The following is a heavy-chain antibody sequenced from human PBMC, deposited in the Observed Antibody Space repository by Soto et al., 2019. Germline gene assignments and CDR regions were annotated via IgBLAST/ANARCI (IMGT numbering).Heavy chain of an antibody. CDR3: VKERYAQLWLEDYGMDV. V-gene: IGHV3-30*18. D-gene: IGHD5-18*01. CDR2: ISYDGTDK. Sequence: GGSLSLSCAASGFTFSSYVIHWVRQAPGKGLEWVALISYDGTDKYYAYSVKGRFTISRDNSKNTLYLQMSSLGPEDTAVYYCVKERYAQLWLEDYGMDVWGQGTTVTVSS. J-gene: IGHJ6*01. CDR1: GFTFSSYV.